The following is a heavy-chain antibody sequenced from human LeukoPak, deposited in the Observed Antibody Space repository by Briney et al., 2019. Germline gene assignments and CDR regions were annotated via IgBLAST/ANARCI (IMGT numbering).Heavy chain of an antibody. CDR1: GYSISSGYY. CDR3: ARDPSGY. D-gene: IGHD6-25*01. Sequence: SETLSLTCTVSGYSISSGYYWGWIRQPPGKWLEWIGSIYHSGSTYYNPSLKSRVTISVDTSKNQFSPKLSSVTAADTAVYYCARDPSGYWGQGTLVTVSS. V-gene: IGHV4-38-2*02. CDR2: IYHSGST. J-gene: IGHJ4*02.